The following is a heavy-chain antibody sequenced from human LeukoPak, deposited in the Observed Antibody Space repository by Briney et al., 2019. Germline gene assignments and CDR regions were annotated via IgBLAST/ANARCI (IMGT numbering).Heavy chain of an antibody. D-gene: IGHD6-6*01. CDR3: ARDWGVKYSSSSFEY. CDR1: GYTFTGYY. J-gene: IGHJ4*02. V-gene: IGHV1-2*02. CDR2: INPNSGGT. Sequence: GASVKVSCKASGYTFTGYYMQWVRQAPGQGLEWMGWINPNSGGTNYAQKFQGRVTMTRDTSISTAYMELSRLRSDDTAVYYCARDWGVKYSSSSFEYWGQGTLVTVSS.